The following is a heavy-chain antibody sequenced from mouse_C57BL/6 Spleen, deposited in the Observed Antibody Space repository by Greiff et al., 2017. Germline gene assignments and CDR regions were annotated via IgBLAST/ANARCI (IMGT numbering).Heavy chain of an antibody. Sequence: LVESGPELVKPGASVTISCKASGYAFSSSWMNWVKQRPGKGLEWIGRIYPGDGDTNYNGKFKGKATLTADKSSSSAYMQLSSLTSADSAVYFCERPYGSSHYFDYWGQGTTLTVSS. D-gene: IGHD1-1*01. CDR2: IYPGDGDT. CDR1: GYAFSSSW. V-gene: IGHV1-82*01. J-gene: IGHJ2*01. CDR3: ERPYGSSHYFDY.